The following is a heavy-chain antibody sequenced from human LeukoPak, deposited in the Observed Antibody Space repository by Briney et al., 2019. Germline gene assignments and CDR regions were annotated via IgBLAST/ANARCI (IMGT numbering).Heavy chain of an antibody. D-gene: IGHD3-9*01. CDR2: ISYDGSNK. Sequence: PGGSLRLSCAASGFTFSSYAMHWVRQAPGKGLKWVAVISYDGSNKYYADSVKGRFTISRDNSKNTLYLQMNSLRAEDTAVYYCARGKDILTGSDAFDIWGQGTMVTVSS. V-gene: IGHV3-30-3*01. J-gene: IGHJ3*02. CDR3: ARGKDILTGSDAFDI. CDR1: GFTFSSYA.